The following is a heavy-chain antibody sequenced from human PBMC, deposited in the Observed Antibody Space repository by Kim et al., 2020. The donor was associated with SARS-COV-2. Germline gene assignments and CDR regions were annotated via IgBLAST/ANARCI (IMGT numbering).Heavy chain of an antibody. D-gene: IGHD5-18*01. V-gene: IGHV4-39*01. CDR3: ARRVDTGRGAAMDV. J-gene: IGHJ6*02. CDR1: GGSITSSSFY. CDR2: IFYSGST. Sequence: SETLSLTCTVSGGSITSSSFYWGWIRQPPGKGLEWIGNIFYSGSTYYNPSLKSRVTISVDTSKNQFSLKVNSLTAADTAVYYCARRVDTGRGAAMDVWGQGTTVTVSS.